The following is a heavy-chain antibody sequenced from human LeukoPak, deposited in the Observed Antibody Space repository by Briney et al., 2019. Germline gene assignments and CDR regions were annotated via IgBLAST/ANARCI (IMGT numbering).Heavy chain of an antibody. D-gene: IGHD3-10*01. V-gene: IGHV3-33*08. CDR3: ARDRVTRYFDL. J-gene: IGHJ2*01. CDR1: GFTFSSYA. CDR2: IWYDGSDK. Sequence: GGSLRLSCAASGFTFSSYAMHWVRQAPGKGLEWVAVIWYDGSDKYYADSVQGRFTISRDNSENTLYLQMSSLRAEDTAVYYCARDRVTRYFDLWGRGTLVTVSS.